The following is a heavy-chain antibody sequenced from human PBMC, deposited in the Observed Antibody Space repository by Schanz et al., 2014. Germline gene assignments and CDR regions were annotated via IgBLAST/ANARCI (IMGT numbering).Heavy chain of an antibody. CDR2: FNDGGVNK. CDR3: ARIGGGVFDY. J-gene: IGHJ4*02. CDR1: GFSLDIFA. D-gene: IGHD3-10*01. Sequence: EVHLLESGGGLVEPGGSLRLSCATSGFSLDIFAVSWVRQAPGKGLEWVSSFNDGGVNKYYADSVKGRFTISSDNSKSTLYLQMSSLRAEDTAVYYCARIGGGVFDYWAQGTLVTVSS. V-gene: IGHV3-23*01.